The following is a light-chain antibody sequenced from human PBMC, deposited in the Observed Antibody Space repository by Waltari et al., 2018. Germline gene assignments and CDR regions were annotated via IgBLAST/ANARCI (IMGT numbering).Light chain of an antibody. CDR1: PRLTKFY. J-gene: IGKJ2*01. CDR2: GAS. CDR3: QQYGSSIMYT. Sequence: VLTQSPGTLSLSPGETATLSCWASPRLTKFYLAWYQQKPGQAPRLLIYGASSRAAGIPERFSGSGSGTDFTLTISRLEPEDCAMYYCQQYGSSIMYTFGQGTKLEIK. V-gene: IGKV3-20*01.